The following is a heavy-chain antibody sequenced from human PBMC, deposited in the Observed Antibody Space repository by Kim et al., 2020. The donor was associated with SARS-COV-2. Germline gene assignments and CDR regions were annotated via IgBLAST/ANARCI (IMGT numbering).Heavy chain of an antibody. J-gene: IGHJ5*02. Sequence: SVKVSCKASGGTFSSYSISWVRQAPGQGLEWMGGIIPIFGTANYAQKFQGRVTITADESTSTAYMELSSLRSEDTAVYYCARESGLLWFGELNWFDPWGQGTLVTVSS. V-gene: IGHV1-69*13. D-gene: IGHD3-10*01. CDR3: ARESGLLWFGELNWFDP. CDR1: GGTFSSYS. CDR2: IIPIFGTA.